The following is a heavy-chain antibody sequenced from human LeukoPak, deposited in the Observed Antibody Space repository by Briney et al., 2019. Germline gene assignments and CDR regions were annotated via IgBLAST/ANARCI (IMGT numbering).Heavy chain of an antibody. V-gene: IGHV3-48*04. CDR2: ISSSGSTI. D-gene: IGHD3-3*01. Sequence: GGSLRLSCVASGITFSSYSMNWVRQAPGKGLEWVSYISSSGSTIYYADSVKGRFTFSRDNAKNSLYLQMNSLRAEDTAVYYCARKYDFWSGLDYWGQGTLVTVSS. J-gene: IGHJ4*02. CDR1: GITFSSYS. CDR3: ARKYDFWSGLDY.